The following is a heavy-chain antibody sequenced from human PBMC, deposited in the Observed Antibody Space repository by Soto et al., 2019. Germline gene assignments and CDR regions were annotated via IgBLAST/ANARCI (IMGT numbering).Heavy chain of an antibody. CDR2: ISSSSSYI. V-gene: IGHV3-21*01. CDR3: ARDIGYCSSTSCYNYMDV. Sequence: EGSLRLSWAAYGFTFSSYCMNWGRQAPGKGLEWVSSISSSSSYIYYADSVKGRFTISRDNAKNSLYLQMNSLRAEDTAVYYCARDIGYCSSTSCYNYMDVWGKGTTVTVSS. CDR1: GFTFSSYC. D-gene: IGHD2-2*02. J-gene: IGHJ6*03.